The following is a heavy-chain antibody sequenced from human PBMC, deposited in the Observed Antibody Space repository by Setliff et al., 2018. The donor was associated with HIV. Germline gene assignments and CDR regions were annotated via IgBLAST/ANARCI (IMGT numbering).Heavy chain of an antibody. CDR2: IDPHTGGP. Sequence: VASVKVSCKASGYTFTGHYMHWVRQAPGQGLQWMGWIDPHTGGPQYSQKFLGRVTMTRDTSISTVYVELTSLRSDDTAIYYCARDANYGSSGYDREYFDYWGQGTLVTVSS. CDR3: ARDANYGSSGYDREYFDY. D-gene: IGHD5-12*01. V-gene: IGHV1-2*02. J-gene: IGHJ4*02. CDR1: GYTFTGHY.